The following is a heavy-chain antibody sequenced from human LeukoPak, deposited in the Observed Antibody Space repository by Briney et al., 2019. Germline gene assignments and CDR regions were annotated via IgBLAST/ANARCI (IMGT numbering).Heavy chain of an antibody. CDR3: ARQLYGSDY. CDR2: VNHSGYT. CDR1: GVSFSTYY. J-gene: IGHJ4*02. V-gene: IGHV4-34*01. D-gene: IGHD4-17*01. Sequence: PSETLSLTCDVSGVSFSTYYWSWIRQSPEKGLEWIGEVNHSGYTNYNPSLKGRVTISVDTSKNQFSLKLGSVTAADTAVYYCARQLYGSDYWGQGTLVTVSS.